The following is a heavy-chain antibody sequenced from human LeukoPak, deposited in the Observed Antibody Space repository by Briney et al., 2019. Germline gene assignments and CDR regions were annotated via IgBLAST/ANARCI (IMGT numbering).Heavy chain of an antibody. D-gene: IGHD1-26*01. CDR3: ARGGMGSGSYYRMGNAFDI. CDR2: IYTSGST. Sequence: SETLSLTCTVSGGSISSYYWSWIRQPAGKGLEWIGRIYTSGSTNYNPSLKSRVTMSVDTSKNQFSLKLSSVTAADTAVYHCARGGMGSGSYYRMGNAFDIWGQGTMVTVSS. V-gene: IGHV4-4*07. J-gene: IGHJ3*02. CDR1: GGSISSYY.